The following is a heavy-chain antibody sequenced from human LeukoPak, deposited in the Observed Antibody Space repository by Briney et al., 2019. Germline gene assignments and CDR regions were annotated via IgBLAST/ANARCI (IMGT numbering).Heavy chain of an antibody. J-gene: IGHJ4*02. CDR1: GFTFSSYA. CDR3: AKDFTMIVVVITDY. Sequence: GGSLRLSCAASGFTFSSYAMSWVRQAPGKGLEWVSAISGSGGSTYYADSVKGRFTISRDNSKNTLYLQMNSLRAEDTAVYYCAKDFTMIVVVITDYWGQGTLVTVSS. CDR2: ISGSGGST. D-gene: IGHD3-22*01. V-gene: IGHV3-23*01.